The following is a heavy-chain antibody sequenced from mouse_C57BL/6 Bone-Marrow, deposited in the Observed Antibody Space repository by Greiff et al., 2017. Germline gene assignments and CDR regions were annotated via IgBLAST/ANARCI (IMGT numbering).Heavy chain of an antibody. CDR2: IDPSDSYT. V-gene: IGHV1-69*01. Sequence: QVQLQQPGAELVMPGASVKLSCKASGYTFTSYWMHWVKQRPGQGLDWIGEIDPSDSYTNYNQKFKGKSTLTVDKSSSTAYMQLSSLTSEDSAVYYCAREGVMVPYYFDYWGQGTTLTVSS. J-gene: IGHJ2*01. CDR1: GYTFTSYW. D-gene: IGHD2-2*01. CDR3: AREGVMVPYYFDY.